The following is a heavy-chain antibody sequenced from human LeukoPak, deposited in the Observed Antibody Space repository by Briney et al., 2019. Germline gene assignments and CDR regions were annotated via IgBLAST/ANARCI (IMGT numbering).Heavy chain of an antibody. J-gene: IGHJ6*02. D-gene: IGHD1-26*01. CDR2: TYYRTKWYT. CDR3: CRGWAIDV. CDR1: GDSVSSNSST. V-gene: IGHV6-1*01. Sequence: SQSLSLTCAISGDSVSSNSSTWNWITQSPSRNLEWLGRTYYRTKWYTDYAVYVKSRITISPDTSKTQVYLKVHSVTLEDTAVYYCCRGWAIDVWGQGTTVPVSS.